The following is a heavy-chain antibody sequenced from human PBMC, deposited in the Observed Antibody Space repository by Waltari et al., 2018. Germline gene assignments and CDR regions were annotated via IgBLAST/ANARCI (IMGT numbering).Heavy chain of an antibody. CDR3: ARDTPGDGIDY. J-gene: IGHJ4*02. CDR2: VNHDGPHT. D-gene: IGHD7-27*01. Sequence: DVQLVESGGGIGQPGGSLRLSCVASGFSFSGYWMHWVRQDPEKGRVWVAQVNHDGPHTTYADSVKGRFTVSRDNAKNTVYLQMNSLRADDTAVYFCARDTPGDGIDYWGQGTLVTVSS. V-gene: IGHV3-74*01. CDR1: GFSFSGYW.